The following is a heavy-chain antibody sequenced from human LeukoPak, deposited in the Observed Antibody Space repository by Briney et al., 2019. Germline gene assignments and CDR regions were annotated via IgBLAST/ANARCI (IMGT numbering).Heavy chain of an antibody. J-gene: IGHJ4*02. V-gene: IGHV1-69*13. Sequence: SVKVSCKASGVTFSRLVVSWVRQAPGQGLEWMGQIIPYFGTSNYAQNFQGRVTLTADEATNTAYMELNRLRSDDAAVYYCTRDGGDYGASGSYPDYWGQGTLVTVSS. CDR3: TRDGGDYGASGSYPDY. CDR1: GVTFSRLV. D-gene: IGHD3-10*01. CDR2: IIPYFGTS.